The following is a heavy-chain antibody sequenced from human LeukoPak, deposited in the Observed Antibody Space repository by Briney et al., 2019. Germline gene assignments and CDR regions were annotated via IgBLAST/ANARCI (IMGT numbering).Heavy chain of an antibody. J-gene: IGHJ6*03. CDR2: ISSSGSTI. Sequence: PGGSLRLSCAASGFTFSSYEMNWVRQAPGKGLEWVSYISSSGSTIYYADSLKGRFTISRDNGKGSLYLQMNSLRAEDTAVYYCARGGFNMVRGVIIPSNSYFYYMDIWGKGTTVTVSS. D-gene: IGHD3-10*01. CDR1: GFTFSSYE. V-gene: IGHV3-48*03. CDR3: ARGGFNMVRGVIIPSNSYFYYMDI.